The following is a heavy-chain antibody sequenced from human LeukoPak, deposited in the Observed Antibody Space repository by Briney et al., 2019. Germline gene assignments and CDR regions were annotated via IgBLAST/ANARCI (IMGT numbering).Heavy chain of an antibody. D-gene: IGHD6-19*01. CDR3: ARVGSSGWYYIAY. CDR1: GDSVSSNSAA. Sequence: SQTLSLTCAISGDSVSSNSAAWHWIRQSPSRGLEWQGRTYYRSKWYNVYAVSVKSRITINPDPSKNQFSLQLNSVPPEDTAVYYCARVGSSGWYYIAYWGQGTLVTVSS. J-gene: IGHJ4*02. V-gene: IGHV6-1*01. CDR2: TYYRSKWYN.